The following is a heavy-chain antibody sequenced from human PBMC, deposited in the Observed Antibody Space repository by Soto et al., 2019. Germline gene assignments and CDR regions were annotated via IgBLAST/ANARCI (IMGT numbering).Heavy chain of an antibody. CDR2: IYSGGST. D-gene: IGHD3-10*01. V-gene: IGHV3-53*02. CDR1: GFTVSSHY. Sequence: EVQLVETGGGLIQPGGSLRLSCAASGFTVSSHYMSWVRQAPGKGLEWVSVIYSGGSTYYADSVKGRFTISRDNSKNTRDLQMNSLRAEDTAVYYCASGSTDAYPGSRIFDFWGRGTLVTVSA. CDR3: ASGSTDAYPGSRIFDF. J-gene: IGHJ4*02.